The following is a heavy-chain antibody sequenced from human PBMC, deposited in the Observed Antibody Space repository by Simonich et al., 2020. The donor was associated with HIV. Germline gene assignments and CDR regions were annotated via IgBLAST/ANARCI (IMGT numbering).Heavy chain of an antibody. V-gene: IGHV4-34*01. J-gene: IGHJ5*02. CDR3: ARGRKITGTYRWFDP. D-gene: IGHD1-7*01. CDR1: VGSFTPYY. CDR2: INHNKYT. Sequence: QEQLQQWGAGLLKPSETLSLTCAVYVGSFTPYYWTWIRQPPGKGLELIGDINHNKYTNYNPSLKRRLTISIGTSKNQFSLKLTYVTAADTAIYYCARGRKITGTYRWFDPWGQGTLVTVSS.